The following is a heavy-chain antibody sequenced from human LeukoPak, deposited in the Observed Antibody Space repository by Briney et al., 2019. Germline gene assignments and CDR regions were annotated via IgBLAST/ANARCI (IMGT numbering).Heavy chain of an antibody. CDR1: GFTFSSYA. CDR3: ARGRANGDYPSLEIDY. D-gene: IGHD4-17*01. Sequence: PGRSLRLSCAASGFTFSSYAMHWVRQAPGKGLEWVAVISYDGSNKYYADSVKGRFTISRDNSKNTLYLQMNSLRAEDTAVYYCARGRANGDYPSLEIDYWGQGTLVTVS. J-gene: IGHJ4*02. CDR2: ISYDGSNK. V-gene: IGHV3-30-3*01.